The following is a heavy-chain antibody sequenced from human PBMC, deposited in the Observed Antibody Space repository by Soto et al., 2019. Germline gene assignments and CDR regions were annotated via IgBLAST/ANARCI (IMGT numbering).Heavy chain of an antibody. CDR2: IYYSGST. CDR1: GGSISSYY. CDR3: ATSQASFCSGGSCYSGPFDP. Sequence: SETLSLTCTVSGGSISSYYWSWIRQPPGKGLEWIGYIYYSGSTNYNPSLKSRVTISVDTSKNQFSLKLSSVTAADTAVYYCATSQASFCSGGSCYSGPFDPWGQGTLVTVSS. D-gene: IGHD2-15*01. V-gene: IGHV4-59*01. J-gene: IGHJ5*02.